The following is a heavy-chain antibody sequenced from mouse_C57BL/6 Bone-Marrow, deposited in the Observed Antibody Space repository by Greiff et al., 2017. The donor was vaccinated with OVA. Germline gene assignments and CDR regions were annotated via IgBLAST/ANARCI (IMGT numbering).Heavy chain of an antibody. D-gene: IGHD2-5*01. CDR3: TRDYSSYYTMDY. V-gene: IGHV1-15*01. CDR1: GYTFTDYE. J-gene: IGHJ4*01. CDR2: IDPETGGT. Sequence: VHLVESGAELVRPGASVTLSCTASGYTFTDYEMHWVKQTPVHGLEWIGAIDPETGGTAYNQQFTGKALLTADKSSSTAYMELRSLTSEDSAVDYGTRDYSSYYTMDYWGQGTSVTVSS.